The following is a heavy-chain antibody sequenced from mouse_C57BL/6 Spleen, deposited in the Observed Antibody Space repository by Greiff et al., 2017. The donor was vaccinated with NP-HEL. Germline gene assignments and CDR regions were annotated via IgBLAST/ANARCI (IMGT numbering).Heavy chain of an antibody. V-gene: IGHV1-52*01. CDR1: GYTFTSYW. CDR2: IDPSDSET. Sequence: QVPLQQPGAELVRPGSLVKLSCKASGYTFTSYWMHWVKQRPIQGLEWIGNIDPSDSETHYNQKFKDKATLTVDKSSSTAYMQLSSLTSEDSAVYYCASHGRGGAMDYWGQGTSVTVSS. CDR3: ASHGRGGAMDY. J-gene: IGHJ4*01.